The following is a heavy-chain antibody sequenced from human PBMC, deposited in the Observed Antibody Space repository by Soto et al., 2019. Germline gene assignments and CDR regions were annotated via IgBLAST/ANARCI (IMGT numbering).Heavy chain of an antibody. D-gene: IGHD3-22*01. CDR2: ISGSGGST. V-gene: IGHV3-23*01. J-gene: IGHJ5*02. CDR3: AKDLTSSGYSYNWFDP. Sequence: GGSLRLSCAASGFTFSSYAMSWVRQAPGKGLEWVSAISGSGGSTYYADSVKGRFTISRDNSKNTLYLQMNSLRAEDTAVYYCAKDLTSSGYSYNWFDPWGQGTLVTVSS. CDR1: GFTFSSYA.